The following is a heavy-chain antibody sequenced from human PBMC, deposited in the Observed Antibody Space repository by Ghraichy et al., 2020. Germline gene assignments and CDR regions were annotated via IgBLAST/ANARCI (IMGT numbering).Heavy chain of an antibody. CDR3: ARTLGGVGFLDY. D-gene: IGHD1-26*01. J-gene: IGHJ4*02. Sequence: SETLSLTCTVSGGSISSYYWSWIRQPPGKGLEWIGYIYHSGSTNYNPSLKSRVAISVDTSKNQFSLKLSSVIAADTAVYYCARTLGGVGFLDYWGQGTLVTVSS. CDR1: GGSISSYY. V-gene: IGHV4-59*01. CDR2: IYHSGST.